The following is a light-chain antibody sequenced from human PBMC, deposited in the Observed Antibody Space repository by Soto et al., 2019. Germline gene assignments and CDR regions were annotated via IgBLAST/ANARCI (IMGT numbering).Light chain of an antibody. CDR3: QQRSNWPPKYT. Sequence: EIVLTQSPATLSLSPGERATLSCRASQSVSSYLAWYQQKPGQAPRLLIYDASNRATGIPARFSGSEPGTDFTLTINSLEPEDFAVYYCQQRSNWPPKYTFGQGTKLEIK. CDR2: DAS. J-gene: IGKJ2*01. CDR1: QSVSSY. V-gene: IGKV3-11*01.